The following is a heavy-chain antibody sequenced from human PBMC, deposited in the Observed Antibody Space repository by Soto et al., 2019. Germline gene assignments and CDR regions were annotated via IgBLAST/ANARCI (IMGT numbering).Heavy chain of an antibody. CDR1: GFSFSTSQVG. J-gene: IGHJ4*02. V-gene: IGHV2-5*02. CDR2: IYWDDDK. Sequence: SGPTLVNPTQTLTLTCTFSGFSFSTSQVGVGWIRRPPGKAQERLALIYWDDDKRYSPSLRSRLSITKDTSKNQVVLTMTNMDPVDTATYSCAHRPGGYLSGWDNGYFDYWGRGALVTVPS. CDR3: AHRPGGYLSGWDNGYFDY. D-gene: IGHD6-19*01.